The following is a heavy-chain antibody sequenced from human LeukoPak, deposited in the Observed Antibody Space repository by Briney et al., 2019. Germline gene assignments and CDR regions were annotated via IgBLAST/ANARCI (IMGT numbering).Heavy chain of an antibody. CDR2: IIPIFGTA. D-gene: IGHD3-3*01. V-gene: IGHV1-69*13. Sequence: GASVKVSCKASGGTFSSYAISWVRQAPGQGLEWMGGIIPIFGTANYAQKFQGRVTITADESTSTAYMELSSLRSEDTAVYYCAIHSEIFDPARDYYYYYMDVWGKGTTVTVSS. CDR1: GGTFSSYA. CDR3: AIHSEIFDPARDYYYYYMDV. J-gene: IGHJ6*03.